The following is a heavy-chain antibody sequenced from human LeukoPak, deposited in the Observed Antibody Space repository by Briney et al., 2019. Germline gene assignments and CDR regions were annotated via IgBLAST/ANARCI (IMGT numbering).Heavy chain of an antibody. CDR2: ISAYNGNT. CDR1: GYTFTSYG. Sequence: ASVKVSCKASGYTFTSYGISWVRQAPGQGREWMGWISAYNGNTNYAQKLQGRVTMTTDTSTSTAYMELRSLRSDDTAVYYCARVFGGYYDSSGYRWFDPWGQGTLVTVSS. CDR3: ARVFGGYYDSSGYRWFDP. J-gene: IGHJ5*02. D-gene: IGHD3-22*01. V-gene: IGHV1-18*01.